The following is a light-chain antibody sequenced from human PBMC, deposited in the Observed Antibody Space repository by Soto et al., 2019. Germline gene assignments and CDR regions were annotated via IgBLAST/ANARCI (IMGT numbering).Light chain of an antibody. V-gene: IGKV1-5*03. Sequence: DIQMTQSPSTLSASVGDRVTITCRASENINTWLAWYQQKLGKVPRLLIYKASNLESGVPSRFSGSGSGTKFTLTISSLQPDDFATYYCQQADSFPITFGQGTRLEIK. CDR2: KAS. J-gene: IGKJ5*01. CDR1: ENINTW. CDR3: QQADSFPIT.